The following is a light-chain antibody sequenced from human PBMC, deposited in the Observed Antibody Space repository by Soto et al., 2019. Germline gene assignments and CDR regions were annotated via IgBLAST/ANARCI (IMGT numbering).Light chain of an antibody. CDR1: QGISSA. CDR3: QQFKSFLT. Sequence: AIQLTQSPSSLSASVGDRVTITCRASQGISSALAWYQQKPGKAPKLLIYDASSLESGVPSRFSGSGSGTDFTLTISSLQPEDFATYYCQQFKSFLTFGGGTKLEIK. J-gene: IGKJ4*01. CDR2: DAS. V-gene: IGKV1-13*02.